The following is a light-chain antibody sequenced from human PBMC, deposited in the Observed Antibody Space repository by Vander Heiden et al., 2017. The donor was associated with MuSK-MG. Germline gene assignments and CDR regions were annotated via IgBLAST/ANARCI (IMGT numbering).Light chain of an antibody. CDR3: QQYDNLPPLT. Sequence: GDRVTITCQASQDISNYLNWYQQKPGKAPKLLIYDASNLETGVPSRFSGSGSGTDFTFTISSLQPEDIATYYCQQYDNLPPLTFGGGTKVEIK. CDR1: QDISNY. J-gene: IGKJ4*01. V-gene: IGKV1-33*01. CDR2: DAS.